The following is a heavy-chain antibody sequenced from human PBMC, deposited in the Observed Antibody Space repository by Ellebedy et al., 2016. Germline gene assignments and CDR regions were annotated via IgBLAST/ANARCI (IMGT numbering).Heavy chain of an antibody. CDR3: ARGDCSGGSCYSFDY. V-gene: IGHV1-69*06. CDR1: GGTFSSYA. CDR2: IIPIFGTA. D-gene: IGHD2-15*01. Sequence: SVKVSXXASGGTFSSYAISWVRQAPGQGLEWMGGIIPIFGTANYAQKFQGRVTITADKSMSTAYMELSSLRSEDTAVYYCARGDCSGGSCYSFDYWGQGTLVTVSS. J-gene: IGHJ4*02.